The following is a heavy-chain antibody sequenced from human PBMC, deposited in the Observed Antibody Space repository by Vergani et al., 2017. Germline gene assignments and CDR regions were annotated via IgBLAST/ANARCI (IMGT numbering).Heavy chain of an antibody. V-gene: IGHV3-15*01. D-gene: IGHD6-19*01. CDR1: GFTFNNAW. Sequence: EVQLVESGGGLVKPGGSLRLSCAASGFTFNNAWMSWVRQAPGKGLEWVGRIKSKTDGGTTDYAAPVKGRFTISRDDSKNTLYLQMNSLKTEDTAVYYCTTAPAIAVAGTEEGYYYYYGMDVWGQGTTVTVSS. J-gene: IGHJ6*02. CDR3: TTAPAIAVAGTEEGYYYYYGMDV. CDR2: IKSKTDGGTT.